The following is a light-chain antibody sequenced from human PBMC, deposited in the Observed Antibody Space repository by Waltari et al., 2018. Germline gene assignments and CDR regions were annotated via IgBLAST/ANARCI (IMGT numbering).Light chain of an antibody. Sequence: SYELTQPPSVSVSPGQTARITCSGDALPKQYAYWYQKKPGQAPVLVIYKDTERPSGIHERFSGSRSGKTVTLTISGVQTEDEADYYCQSADSRGTVVFCGGTELTVL. V-gene: IGLV3-25*03. J-gene: IGLJ2*01. CDR2: KDT. CDR3: QSADSRGTVV. CDR1: ALPKQY.